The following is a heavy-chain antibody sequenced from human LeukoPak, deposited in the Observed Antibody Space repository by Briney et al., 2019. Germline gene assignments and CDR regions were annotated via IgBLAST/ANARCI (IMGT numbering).Heavy chain of an antibody. CDR3: ARGGLGSWTFDS. J-gene: IGHJ4*02. V-gene: IGHV3-48*04. D-gene: IGHD3-10*01. CDR1: GFIFSSFA. Sequence: PGRSLRLSCAASGFIFSSFAMNWVRQTPGKGLEWVSYISASGTTIYYADSVKGRFTLSRDNAKNTLYLQMDSLKADDTAVYSCARGGLGSWTFDSWGQGTLVTVSS. CDR2: ISASGTTI.